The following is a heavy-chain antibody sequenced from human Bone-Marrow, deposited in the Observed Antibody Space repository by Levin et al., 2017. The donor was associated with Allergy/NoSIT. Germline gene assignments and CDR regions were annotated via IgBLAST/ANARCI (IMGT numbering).Heavy chain of an antibody. Sequence: SGPTLVKPTQTLTLTCTFSGFLLSTSGVGVGWIRQPPGKAPEWLALIYWDEDKYYRSSLKSRLTITKDTSKNQVVLTMTNMDPVDTATYYWAHRTAYIDMVRAASPFDYWGQGTLVTVSS. CDR3: AHRTAYIDMVRAASPFDY. CDR2: IYWDEDK. V-gene: IGHV2-5*02. J-gene: IGHJ4*02. CDR1: GFLLSTSGVG. D-gene: IGHD3-10*01.